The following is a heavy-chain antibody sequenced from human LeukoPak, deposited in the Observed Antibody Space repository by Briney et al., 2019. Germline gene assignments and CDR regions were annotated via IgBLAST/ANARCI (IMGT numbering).Heavy chain of an antibody. Sequence: ASVKVSCKASGYTFTSYDINWVRQATGQGLEWMGWMNPNSGNTGYAQKFQGRVTVTTDTSTSTAYMELRSLRSDDTAVYYCARNMAGDIWGQGTMVTVSS. V-gene: IGHV1-8*01. CDR2: MNPNSGNT. D-gene: IGHD1/OR15-1a*01. CDR3: ARNMAGDI. CDR1: GYTFTSYD. J-gene: IGHJ3*02.